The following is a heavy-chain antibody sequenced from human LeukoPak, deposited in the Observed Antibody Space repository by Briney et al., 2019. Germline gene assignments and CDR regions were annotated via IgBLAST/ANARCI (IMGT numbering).Heavy chain of an antibody. CDR2: FDPEVGET. CDR3: ARYGRTRDAFDI. CDR1: GYTLTELS. Sequence: ASVKVSCKVSGYTLTELSMHWVRQAPGKGLEWMGGFDPEVGETIYAQKFQGRVTMTEDTSTDTAYMELSSLRSEDTAVYYCARYGRTRDAFDIWGQGTMVTVSS. V-gene: IGHV1-24*01. D-gene: IGHD3/OR15-3a*01. J-gene: IGHJ3*02.